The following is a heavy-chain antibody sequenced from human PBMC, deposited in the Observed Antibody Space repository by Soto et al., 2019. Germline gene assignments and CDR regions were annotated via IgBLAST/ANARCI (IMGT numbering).Heavy chain of an antibody. Sequence: PSETLSLTCTVSGGSISSGNHYWNWIRQPPGKGLEWIGYIYYSGSTYYNPSLKSRVTMSVDTTENQFSLKLSSVTAADTAVYYCAGDTGDYYDSSGSLHHWGQGILVTVSS. CDR1: GGSISSGNHY. CDR2: IYYSGST. CDR3: AGDTGDYYDSSGSLHH. J-gene: IGHJ5*02. V-gene: IGHV4-30-4*01. D-gene: IGHD3-22*01.